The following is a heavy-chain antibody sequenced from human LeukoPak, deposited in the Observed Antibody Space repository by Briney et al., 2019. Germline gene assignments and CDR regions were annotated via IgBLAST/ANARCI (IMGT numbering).Heavy chain of an antibody. J-gene: IGHJ4*02. Sequence: PGGSLRLSCAASGFTFSSYSMNWVRQAPGKGLEWFSSISSSSSYIYYADSVKGRFTISRGNAKNSLYLQMNSLRAEDTAVYYCARDPADSRGWYNYWGQGTLVTVSS. CDR1: GFTFSSYS. CDR3: ARDPADSRGWYNY. CDR2: ISSSSSYI. V-gene: IGHV3-21*01. D-gene: IGHD6-19*01.